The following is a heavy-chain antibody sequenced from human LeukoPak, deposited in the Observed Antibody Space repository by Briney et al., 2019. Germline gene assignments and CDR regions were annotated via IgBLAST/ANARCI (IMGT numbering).Heavy chain of an antibody. J-gene: IGHJ3*02. D-gene: IGHD1-26*01. CDR3: TTDLFLLGAFDI. V-gene: IGHV3-15*01. CDR1: GFTFSNAW. CDR2: IKSKTDGGTT. Sequence: GGSLRLSCAASGFTFSNAWMSWVRQAPGKGLEWVGRIKSKTDGGTTDYAAPVKGRFTISRDDSKNTLYLQMNSLKTEDTVVYYCTTDLFLLGAFDIWGQGTMVTVSS.